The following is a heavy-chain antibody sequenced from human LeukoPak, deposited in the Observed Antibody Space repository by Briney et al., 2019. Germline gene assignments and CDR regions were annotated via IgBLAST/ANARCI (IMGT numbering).Heavy chain of an antibody. CDR3: AKRGVVIRVILVGFHKEAYYFDS. V-gene: IGHV3-23*01. CDR1: GITLSNYG. J-gene: IGHJ4*02. CDR2: ISGSGGST. Sequence: PGGSLRLSCAVSGITLSNYGMSWVRQAPGKWLEWVAGISGSGGSTYYADSVKGRFTISRDNPKNTLYLQMNSLRAEDTAVYFCAKRGVVIRVILVGFHKEAYYFDSWGQGALVTVSS. D-gene: IGHD3-10*01.